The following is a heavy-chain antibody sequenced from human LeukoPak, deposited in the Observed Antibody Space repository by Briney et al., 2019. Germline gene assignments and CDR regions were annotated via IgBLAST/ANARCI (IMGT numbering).Heavy chain of an antibody. CDR1: GYTFTDYY. CDR3: ATPAFTHSFNP. V-gene: IGHV1-69-2*01. J-gene: IGHJ5*02. Sequence: GATVKISCKASGYTFTDYYIHWVQQAPGKGLEWMGRVDPEDGETIYAEKFQGRATITADTSSDISYMELSSLGSEDTAVYYCATPAFTHSFNPWGQGTLVAVSS. CDR2: VDPEDGET.